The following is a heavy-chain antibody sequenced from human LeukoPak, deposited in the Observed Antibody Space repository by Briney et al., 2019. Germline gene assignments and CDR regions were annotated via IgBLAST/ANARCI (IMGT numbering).Heavy chain of an antibody. CDR3: ARAVTSDNMDV. Sequence: PSQTLSLTCTVSGGSISSGSYYWSWIRQPAGKGLEWIGRIYTSGSTNYNPSLKSRVTISVDTSKNQFSLKLSSVTAADTAVYYCARAVTSDNMDVWGQGTTVTVSS. D-gene: IGHD4-17*01. CDR1: GGSISSGSYY. CDR2: IYTSGST. J-gene: IGHJ6*02. V-gene: IGHV4-61*02.